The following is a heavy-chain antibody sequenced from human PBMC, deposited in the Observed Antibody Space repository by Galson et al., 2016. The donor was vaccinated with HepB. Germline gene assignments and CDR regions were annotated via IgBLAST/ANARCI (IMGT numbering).Heavy chain of an antibody. V-gene: IGHV3-30*18. CDR3: AKRQEYCPPVGCSVDS. Sequence: SLRLSCAASGFTFSNRGMHWVRQAPGKGLEWVAADSMDGRRKFYADSVKGRFTISRDNSNNMLFLQMSSLRADDTAVYYCAKRQEYCPPVGCSVDSWGQGTLVSVSS. CDR2: DSMDGRRK. J-gene: IGHJ4*02. D-gene: IGHD2/OR15-2a*01. CDR1: GFTFSNRG.